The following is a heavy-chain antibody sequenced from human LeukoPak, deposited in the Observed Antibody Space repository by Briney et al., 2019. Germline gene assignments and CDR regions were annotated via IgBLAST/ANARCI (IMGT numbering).Heavy chain of an antibody. CDR2: IYYSGST. D-gene: IGHD3-22*01. CDR1: GGSISSGGYY. V-gene: IGHV4-31*03. Sequence: PSETLSLTCTVSGGSISSGGYYWSWIRQHPGKGLEWIGYIYYSGSTYYNPSLKSRVTISVDTSKNQFSLKLSSVTAADTAVYYCARRKYYYDSSGPFDYWGQGTLVTVSS. CDR3: ARRKYYYDSSGPFDY. J-gene: IGHJ4*02.